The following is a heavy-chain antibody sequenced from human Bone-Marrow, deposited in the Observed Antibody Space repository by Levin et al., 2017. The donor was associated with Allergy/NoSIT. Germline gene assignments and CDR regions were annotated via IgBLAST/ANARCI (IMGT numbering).Heavy chain of an antibody. CDR3: AREQTASGYPFYFDY. D-gene: IGHD3-22*01. V-gene: IGHV4-4*07. CDR2: IYTSGDT. Sequence: PSETLSLTCTVSGGSLSSYYWSWIRQPAGKGLEWIGRIYTSGDTNYNPSLKSRVTLSVDTSKNQFSLNLRSVTAADTAVFYCAREQTASGYPFYFDYWSQGTLVTVSS. J-gene: IGHJ4*02. CDR1: GGSLSSYY.